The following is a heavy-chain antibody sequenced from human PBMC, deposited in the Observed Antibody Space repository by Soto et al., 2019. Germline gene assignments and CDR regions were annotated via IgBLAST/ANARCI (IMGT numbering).Heavy chain of an antibody. V-gene: IGHV3-48*02. Sequence: PGGSLRLSCAASGFTFSSYSMNWVRQAPGKGLEWVSYISSSSSTIYYADSVKGRFTISRDNAKNSLYLQTNSLRDEDTAVYYCARDGYYDFWSGYYADAFDIWGQGTMVTV. J-gene: IGHJ3*02. CDR3: ARDGYYDFWSGYYADAFDI. CDR1: GFTFSSYS. CDR2: ISSSSSTI. D-gene: IGHD3-3*01.